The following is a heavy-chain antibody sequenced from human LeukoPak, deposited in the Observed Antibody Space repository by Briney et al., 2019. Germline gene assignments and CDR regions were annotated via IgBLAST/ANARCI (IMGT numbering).Heavy chain of an antibody. CDR1: GGSISSSNW. D-gene: IGHD3-10*01. CDR2: IYHSGST. V-gene: IGHV4-4*02. J-gene: IGHJ3*02. Sequence: SETLSLTCAVSGGSISSSNWWSWVRQPPGKGLEWIGEIYHSGSTNYNPSLKSRVTISVDKSKYQFSLKLSSVTAADTAVYYCAVGGVYLRGGAEAFDIWGQGTMVTVSS. CDR3: AVGGVYLRGGAEAFDI.